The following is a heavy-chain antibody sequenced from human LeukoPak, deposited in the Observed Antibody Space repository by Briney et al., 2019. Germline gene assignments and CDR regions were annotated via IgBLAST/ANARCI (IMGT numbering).Heavy chain of an antibody. J-gene: IGHJ4*02. CDR3: ARDTYTENFDY. Sequence: GGSLRLSCAASGFTFSSYWMHWVRQAPGKGLVWVSRINSVGSSTSYADSVKGRFTISRDNAKNTLYLQMNSLRAEDTAVYYCARDTYTENFDYWGQGTLVTVSS. D-gene: IGHD2-2*02. CDR1: GFTFSSYW. V-gene: IGHV3-74*01. CDR2: INSVGSST.